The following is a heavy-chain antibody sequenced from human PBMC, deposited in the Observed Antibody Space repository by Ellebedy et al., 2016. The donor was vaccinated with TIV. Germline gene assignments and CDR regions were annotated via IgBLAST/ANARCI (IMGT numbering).Heavy chain of an antibody. D-gene: IGHD5-12*01. Sequence: GESLKISCAASGFTFSDYGMHWVRQAPGKGLEWVSYISSSSSTIYYADSVKGRFTTSRDNSKNTLYLQMNSLGAEDTAVYYCARDRGGYEPPTDYWGQGTLVTVSS. CDR1: GFTFSDYG. V-gene: IGHV3-48*01. CDR2: ISSSSSTI. CDR3: ARDRGGYEPPTDY. J-gene: IGHJ4*02.